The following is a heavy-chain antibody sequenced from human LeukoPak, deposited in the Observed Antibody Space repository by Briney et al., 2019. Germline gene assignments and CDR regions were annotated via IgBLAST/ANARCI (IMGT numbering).Heavy chain of an antibody. J-gene: IGHJ3*02. CDR2: MNPNSGNT. CDR1: GYTFTSYD. CDR3: YYDSSGYYLPDAFDI. D-gene: IGHD3-22*01. Sequence: ASVKVSCKASGYTFTSYDINWVRQATGQGLEWMGWMNPNSGNTGYAQKFQGRVTITRNTSISTAYMELSSLRSEDTAVYTYYYDSSGYYLPDAFDIWGQGTMVTVSS. V-gene: IGHV1-8*03.